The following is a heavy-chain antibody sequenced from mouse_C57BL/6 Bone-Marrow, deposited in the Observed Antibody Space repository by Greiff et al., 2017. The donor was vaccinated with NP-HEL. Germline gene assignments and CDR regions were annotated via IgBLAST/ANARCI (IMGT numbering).Heavy chain of an antibody. V-gene: IGHV5-15*04. D-gene: IGHD3-2*02. CDR3: ARRAQATRYAMDY. CDR2: ISNLAYSI. Sequence: EVKVIESGGGLVQPGGSLKLSCAASGFTFSDYGMAWVRQAPRKGPEWVAFISNLAYSIYYADTVTGRFTISRENAKNTLYLEMSSLRSEDTAMYYCARRAQATRYAMDYWGQGTSVTVSS. CDR1: GFTFSDYG. J-gene: IGHJ4*01.